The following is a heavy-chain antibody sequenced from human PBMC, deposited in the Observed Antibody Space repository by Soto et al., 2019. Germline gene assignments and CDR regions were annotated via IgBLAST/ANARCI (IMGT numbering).Heavy chain of an antibody. Sequence: QVQLVQSGAEVKKPGASVKVSCKASGYTFTSYAMHWVRQAPGQRLEWMGWINAGNGNTKYSQKFQGRVTITRDTSASTAYMELSSLRSEDTAVYYCARATSLYYDILTGRPRYFDYWGQGTLVTVSS. CDR2: INAGNGNT. CDR3: ARATSLYYDILTGRPRYFDY. CDR1: GYTFTSYA. D-gene: IGHD3-9*01. J-gene: IGHJ4*02. V-gene: IGHV1-3*01.